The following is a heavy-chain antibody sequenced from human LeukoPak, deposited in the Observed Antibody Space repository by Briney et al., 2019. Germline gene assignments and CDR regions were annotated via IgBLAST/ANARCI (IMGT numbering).Heavy chain of an antibody. Sequence: PSETLSLTCTVSGGSISSYYWSWIRQPPGKGLEWIGYIYYSGSTNYNPPLKSRVTVSKDASKTQFSLRLSSVTAADTAVYYCARHNGDYAAFDIWGQGTMVIVSS. CDR1: GGSISSYY. CDR2: IYYSGST. J-gene: IGHJ3*02. V-gene: IGHV4-59*08. D-gene: IGHD4-17*01. CDR3: ARHNGDYAAFDI.